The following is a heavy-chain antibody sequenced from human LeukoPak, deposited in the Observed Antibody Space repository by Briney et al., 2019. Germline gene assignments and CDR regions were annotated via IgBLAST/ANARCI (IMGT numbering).Heavy chain of an antibody. D-gene: IGHD6-19*01. J-gene: IGHJ4*02. CDR2: INHSGST. CDR1: GGPFSGYY. V-gene: IGHV4-34*01. Sequence: NASETLSLTCAVYGGPFSGYYWSWIRQPPGKGLEWIGEINHSGSTNYNPSLKSRVTISVDTSKNQFSLELSSVTAADTAVYYCARGRSSGSWGQGTLVTVSS. CDR3: ARGRSSGS.